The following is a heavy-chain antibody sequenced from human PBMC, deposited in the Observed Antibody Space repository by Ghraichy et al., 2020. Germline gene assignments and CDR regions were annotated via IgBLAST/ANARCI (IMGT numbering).Heavy chain of an antibody. CDR2: ITWDGSRT. J-gene: IGHJ4*02. CDR3: ARDKGGGGSGWYYFDN. D-gene: IGHD6-19*01. V-gene: IGHV3-43D*04. CDR1: GFTFDDHA. Sequence: GGSLRLSCAASGFTFDDHAMHWVRQIPGKGLEWVSLITWDGSRTHYANSVKGRFTISRDNNKASLDLQMNSLRPEDTALYYCARDKGGGGSGWYYFDNWGQGTVVTVSS.